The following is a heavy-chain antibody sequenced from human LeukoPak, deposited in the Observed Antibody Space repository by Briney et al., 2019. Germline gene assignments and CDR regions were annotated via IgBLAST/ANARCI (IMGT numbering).Heavy chain of an antibody. V-gene: IGHV3-21*01. D-gene: IGHD3-10*01. CDR1: GFTVSSNY. CDR3: ARDGLPFTMVRGVINLDY. Sequence: GGSLRLSCAASGFTVSSNYMSWVRQAPGKGLEWVSSISSSSSYIYYADSVKGRFTISRDNAKNSLYLQMNSLRAEDTAVYYCARDGLPFTMVRGVINLDYWGQGTLVTVSS. J-gene: IGHJ4*02. CDR2: ISSSSSYI.